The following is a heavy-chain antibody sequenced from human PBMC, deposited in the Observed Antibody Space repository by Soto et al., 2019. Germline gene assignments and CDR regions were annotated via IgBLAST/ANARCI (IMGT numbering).Heavy chain of an antibody. V-gene: IGHV3-48*02. CDR2: ISSSGTI. CDR1: GFTFSAYS. D-gene: IGHD1-26*01. J-gene: IGHJ6*02. CDR3: ARDGSQTDNYYYAMDV. Sequence: GGSLRLSCAASGFTFSAYSLDWVRRAPGRGLEWVAYISSSGTIHYANSVKGRFTISRDNAKNSLYLQMDSLRDDDTAVYYCARDGSQTDNYYYAMDVWGQGTTVTVSS.